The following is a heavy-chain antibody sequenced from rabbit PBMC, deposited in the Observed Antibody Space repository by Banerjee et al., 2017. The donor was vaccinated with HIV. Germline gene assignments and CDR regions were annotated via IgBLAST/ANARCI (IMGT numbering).Heavy chain of an antibody. Sequence: QSLEESGGDLVKPGVYLTLTCPASGLSFSRSYWICWVRPAPGKGLEWLACIYAGSSGATYYASWAKGRFTISKTSSTTVTLQMTRLTAADTATYFGARGRAYSRGYIYPFNLWGQGTLVTVS. J-gene: IGHJ4*01. D-gene: IGHD1-1*01. CDR2: IYAGSSGAT. V-gene: IGHV1S40*01. CDR3: ARGRAYSRGYIYPFNL. CDR1: GLSFSRSYW.